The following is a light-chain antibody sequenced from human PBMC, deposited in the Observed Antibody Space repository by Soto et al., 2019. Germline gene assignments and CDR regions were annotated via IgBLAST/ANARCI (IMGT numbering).Light chain of an antibody. Sequence: EIVLTQSPGTLSLSPGERATLSCRASQSVSSNYLAWYQQKPGQAPRLLIYGASTRATGIPDRFSGSGSGTDFTLTISSLEPEDFAVYYCQHSGTSPFTFGPGTKVDIK. CDR3: QHSGTSPFT. V-gene: IGKV3-20*01. CDR2: GAS. J-gene: IGKJ3*01. CDR1: QSVSSNY.